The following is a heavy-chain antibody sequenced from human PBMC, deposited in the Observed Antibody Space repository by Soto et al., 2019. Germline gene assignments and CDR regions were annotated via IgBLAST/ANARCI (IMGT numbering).Heavy chain of an antibody. CDR3: ARDRADDYSRTWYLDPFDF. CDR2: ISGSGGST. J-gene: IGHJ4*02. V-gene: IGHV3-23*01. Sequence: GGSLRLSCAASGFSFTVYAMSWVRQAPGKGLEWVSGISGSGGSTYYADSVKGRFTISRDNSKNTLYLQMDSLRAEDTAVYYCARDRADDYSRTWYLDPFDFWGQGTLVTVS. D-gene: IGHD4-4*01. CDR1: GFSFTVYA.